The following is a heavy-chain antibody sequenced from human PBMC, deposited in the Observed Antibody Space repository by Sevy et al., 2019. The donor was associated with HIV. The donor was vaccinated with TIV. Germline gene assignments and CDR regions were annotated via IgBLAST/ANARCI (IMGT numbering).Heavy chain of an antibody. CDR1: GFTFSSYG. D-gene: IGHD6-13*01. V-gene: IGHV3-30*18. CDR2: ISNDGSDK. J-gene: IGHJ6*02. CDR3: ANSRGRFDGSSWIYYYYGMDV. Sequence: GGSVRLSCVASGFTFSSYGMHWVRQAPGKGLEWVALISNDGSDKNYVDSVKGRFTISRDNSKDTLYLQMNSLRAEDTAVYYCANSRGRFDGSSWIYYYYGMDVWGQGTTVTVSS.